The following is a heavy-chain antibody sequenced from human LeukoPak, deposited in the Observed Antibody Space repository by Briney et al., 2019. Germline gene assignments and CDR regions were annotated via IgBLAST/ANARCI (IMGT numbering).Heavy chain of an antibody. D-gene: IGHD3-9*01. CDR2: INPNRGGT. V-gene: IGHV1-2*06. J-gene: IGHJ4*02. Sequence: ASVKVSCKASGYTFTGYYMHWVRQAPGQGLEWMGRINPNRGGTNFAQKFQGRVTMNSDTSISTAYMEVSRLRSDDTAVYYCARSLYYDILTEASEFWGQGTLVTVSS. CDR3: ARSLYYDILTEASEF. CDR1: GYTFTGYY.